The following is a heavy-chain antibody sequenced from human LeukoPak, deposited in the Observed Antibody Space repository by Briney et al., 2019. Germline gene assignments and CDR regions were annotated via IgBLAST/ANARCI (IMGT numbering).Heavy chain of an antibody. CDR1: GFTFSSYG. CDR3: AKDRVTMIVVAPDYYYYSMDV. D-gene: IGHD3-22*01. CDR2: IRYDGSNK. Sequence: GGSLRLSCAASGFTFSSYGMHWVRQAPGKGGEWVAFIRYDGSNKYYADSVKGRFTISRDNSKNTLYLQMNSLRAEDTAVYYCAKDRVTMIVVAPDYYYYSMDVWGKGTTVTVSS. V-gene: IGHV3-30*02. J-gene: IGHJ6*03.